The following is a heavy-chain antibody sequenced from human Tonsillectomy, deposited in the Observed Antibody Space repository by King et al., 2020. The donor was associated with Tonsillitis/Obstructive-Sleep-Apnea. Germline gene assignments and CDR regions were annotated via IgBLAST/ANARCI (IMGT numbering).Heavy chain of an antibody. CDR3: ARGWTTVANDAFDI. D-gene: IGHD4-23*01. V-gene: IGHV4-34*01. CDR2: INHSGST. CDR1: GGSFSGYY. J-gene: IGHJ3*02. Sequence: VQLQQWGAGLLKPSETLSLTCAVYGGSFSGYYWSWIRQPPGKGLEWIGEINHSGSTNYNPSLKSRVTISVDTSTNQVSLKLSSVTAADTAVYYCARGWTTVANDAFDIWGQGTMVTVSS.